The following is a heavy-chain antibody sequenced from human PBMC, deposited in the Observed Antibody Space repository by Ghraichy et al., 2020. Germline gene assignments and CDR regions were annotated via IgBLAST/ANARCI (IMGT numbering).Heavy chain of an antibody. Sequence: SGPTLVKPTQTLTLTCTFSGFSLSTSGMCVSWIRQPPGKALEWLARIDWDDDKYYSTSLKTRLTISKDTSKNQVVLTMTNMDPVDTATYYCARSHEYSYGPYYFDYWGQGTLVTVSS. V-gene: IGHV2-70*11. CDR1: GFSLSTSGMC. CDR3: ARSHEYSYGPYYFDY. CDR2: IDWDDDK. J-gene: IGHJ4*02. D-gene: IGHD5-18*01.